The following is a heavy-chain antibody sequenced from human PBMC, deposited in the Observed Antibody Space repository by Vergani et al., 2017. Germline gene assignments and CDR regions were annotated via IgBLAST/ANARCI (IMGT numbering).Heavy chain of an antibody. V-gene: IGHV4-31*03. Sequence: QVQLQESGPGLVKPSQTLSLTCTVSGGSISSGGYYWSWLRQHPGKGLEWIGYIYYSGSTYYNPSLKSRVTISVDTSKNQFSLKLSSVTAADTAVYYCARGSITMVRGGWFDPWGQGTLVTVSS. D-gene: IGHD3-10*01. J-gene: IGHJ5*02. CDR3: ARGSITMVRGGWFDP. CDR2: IYYSGST. CDR1: GGSISSGGYY.